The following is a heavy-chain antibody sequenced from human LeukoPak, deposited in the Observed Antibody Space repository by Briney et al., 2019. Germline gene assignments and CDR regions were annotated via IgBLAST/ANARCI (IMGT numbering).Heavy chain of an antibody. V-gene: IGHV3-23*01. J-gene: IGHJ4*02. CDR2: ISGSGGST. D-gene: IGHD3-10*01. CDR1: GFTFSSYA. Sequence: GGSLRLSCAASGFTFSSYAMSWVRQAPGKGLEWVSAISGSGGSTYYADSVKGRFTISRDNSKNTLYLQMNSLRAEDTAVYYCAKALPTMVRGVIMMYYFDNWGQGTLVTVSS. CDR3: AKALPTMVRGVIMMYYFDN.